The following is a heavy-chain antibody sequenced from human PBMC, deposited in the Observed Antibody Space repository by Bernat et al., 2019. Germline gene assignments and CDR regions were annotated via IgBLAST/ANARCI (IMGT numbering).Heavy chain of an antibody. CDR3: AREGGDPSYFDY. J-gene: IGHJ4*02. D-gene: IGHD2-21*02. Sequence: EVQLVESGGGLVQPGGSLRLSCAASGFTFSSYWMHWVRQAPGKGLVWVSSISSSSSYIYYADSVKGRFTISRDNAKNSLYLQMNSLRAEDTAVYYCAREGGDPSYFDYWGQGTLVTVSS. V-gene: IGHV3-21*01. CDR1: GFTFSSYW. CDR2: ISSSSSYI.